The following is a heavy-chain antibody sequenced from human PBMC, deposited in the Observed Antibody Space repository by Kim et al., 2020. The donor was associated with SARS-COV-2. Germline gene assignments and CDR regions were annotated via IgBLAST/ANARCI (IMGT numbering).Heavy chain of an antibody. CDR1: GYSLSSGCY. Sequence: SETLSLTCTVSGYSLSSGCYWGWVRQSPGKGLEGVASIYQSVSTYYSPSLRSRVTISVYTSRNQFSLKVRSVPAADTAMYYCTRGLQSDYYYYGMDVLG. V-gene: IGHV4-38-2*02. CDR2: IYQSVST. D-gene: IGHD4-4*01. J-gene: IGHJ6*02. CDR3: TRGLQSDYYYYGMDV.